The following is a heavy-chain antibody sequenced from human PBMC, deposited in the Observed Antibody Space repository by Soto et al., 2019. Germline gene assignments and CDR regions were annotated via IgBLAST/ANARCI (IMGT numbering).Heavy chain of an antibody. V-gene: IGHV4-59*01. CDR1: GGSISSYY. J-gene: IGHJ6*02. Sequence: LETLSLTCTVSGGSISSYYWSWIRQPPGKGLEWIGYIYYSGSTNYNPSLKSRVTISVDTSKNQFSLKLNSVTAADTAVYYCARDLWGYCGTDCYPLDVWGQGTTVTV. D-gene: IGHD2-21*02. CDR2: IYYSGST. CDR3: ARDLWGYCGTDCYPLDV.